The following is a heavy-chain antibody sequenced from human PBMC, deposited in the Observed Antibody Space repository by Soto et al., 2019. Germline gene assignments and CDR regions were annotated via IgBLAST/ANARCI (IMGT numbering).Heavy chain of an antibody. V-gene: IGHV1-18*01. J-gene: IGHJ6*02. Sequence: QVQLVQSGDEVRKPGSSVKVSCKASGYIFVNYGIAWVRQAPGQGLEWMGWISPESGNTHYTSKEQRRLTMTTDTSTSTAYMDLGSLTADDTAVYYCARVETCVTPTPQDVWGQGTTVTVSS. CDR1: GYIFVNYG. D-gene: IGHD1-1*01. CDR3: ARVETCVTPTPQDV. CDR2: ISPESGNT.